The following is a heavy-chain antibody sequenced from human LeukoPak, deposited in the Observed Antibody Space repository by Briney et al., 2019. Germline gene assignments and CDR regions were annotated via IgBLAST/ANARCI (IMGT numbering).Heavy chain of an antibody. CDR3: ARGARWAHYYYYYYMDV. CDR2: INHSGST. J-gene: IGHJ6*03. Sequence: PSETLSLTCAVYGGSFSGYYWSWIRQPPGKGLEWIGEINHSGSTNYNPSLKSRVTISVDTSKNQFSLKLSSVTAADTAVYYCARGARWAHYYYYYYMDVWGKGTTVTVSS. V-gene: IGHV4-34*01. CDR1: GGSFSGYY. D-gene: IGHD4-23*01.